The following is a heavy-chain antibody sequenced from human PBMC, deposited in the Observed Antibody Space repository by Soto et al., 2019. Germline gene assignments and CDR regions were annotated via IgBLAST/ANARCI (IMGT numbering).Heavy chain of an antibody. V-gene: IGHV3-66*01. CDR1: GFTVSSNY. CDR3: ARDQDFWTTY. J-gene: IGHJ4*02. Sequence: AGGSLRLSCAASGFTVSSNYMSWVRQAPGKGLEWVSVIYSGGSTYYADSVKGRFTISRDNSKNTLYLQMNSLRAEDTAVYYCARDQDFWTTYWGQGTLVTVSS. CDR2: IYSGGST. D-gene: IGHD3-3*01.